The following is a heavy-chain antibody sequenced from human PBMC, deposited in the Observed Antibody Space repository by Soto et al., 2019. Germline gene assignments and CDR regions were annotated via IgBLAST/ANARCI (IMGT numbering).Heavy chain of an antibody. V-gene: IGHV1-58*01. Sequence: ASVKVSCKASGFTFTSSAVQWVRQARGQRLEWIGWIVVGSGNTNYAQKFQERVTITRDMSTSTAYMELSSLRSEDTAVYYRAAGPGYSSGWSDYWGQGTLVTVSS. CDR1: GFTFTSSA. CDR2: IVVGSGNT. D-gene: IGHD6-19*01. J-gene: IGHJ4*02. CDR3: AAGPGYSSGWSDY.